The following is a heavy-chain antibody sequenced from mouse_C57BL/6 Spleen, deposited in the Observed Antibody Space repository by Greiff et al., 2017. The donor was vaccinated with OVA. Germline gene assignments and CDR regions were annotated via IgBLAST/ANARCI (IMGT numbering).Heavy chain of an antibody. CDR2: IDPSDSYT. J-gene: IGHJ2*01. CDR1: GYTFTSYW. CDR3: ARRGGYYPFAY. V-gene: IGHV1-50*01. Sequence: VQLQQPGAELVKPGASVKLSCKASGYTFTSYWMQWVKQRPGQGLEWIGEIDPSDSYTNYNQKFKGKATLTVDTSSSTAYMQLSSLTSEDSAVYYCARRGGYYPFAYWGQGTTLTVSS. D-gene: IGHD2-3*01.